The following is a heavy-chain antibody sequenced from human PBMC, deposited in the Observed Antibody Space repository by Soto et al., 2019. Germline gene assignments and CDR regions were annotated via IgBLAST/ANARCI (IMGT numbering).Heavy chain of an antibody. Sequence: VASVKVSCKASGYTFTAYYVHWVRQAPGQGLGWMGWIYPASGVTNSAQKFRGRVTMTRDTSNRTAYMELSRLTSDDTAIYFCARVAAGRRNWFDPWGQGTLVTVSS. CDR3: ARVAAGRRNWFDP. D-gene: IGHD6-13*01. CDR1: GYTFTAYY. V-gene: IGHV1-2*02. J-gene: IGHJ5*02. CDR2: IYPASGVT.